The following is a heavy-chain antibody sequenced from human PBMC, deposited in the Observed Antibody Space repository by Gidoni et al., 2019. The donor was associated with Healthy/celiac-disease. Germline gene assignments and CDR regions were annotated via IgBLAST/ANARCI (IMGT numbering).Heavy chain of an antibody. J-gene: IGHJ4*02. CDR2: IRSKAYGGTT. CDR3: TRDGLGYCSSTSCYSFDY. Sequence: EVQLVESGGGLVQPGRSLRLSGTASGFPFDDYAMSGVRKAPGKGLEWVGFIRSKAYGGTTEYAASVKGRFTISRDDSKSIAYLQMNSLKTEDTAVYYCTRDGLGYCSSTSCYSFDYWGQGTLVTVSS. D-gene: IGHD2-2*01. CDR1: GFPFDDYA. V-gene: IGHV3-49*04.